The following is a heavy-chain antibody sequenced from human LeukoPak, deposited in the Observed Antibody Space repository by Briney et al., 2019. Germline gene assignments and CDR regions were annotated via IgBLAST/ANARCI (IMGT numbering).Heavy chain of an antibody. CDR3: ARGRADRYCSSTSCYEFDP. J-gene: IGHJ5*02. Sequence: ASVKVSCKASGYTFTSYGISWVRQAPGQGLEWMGWISAYNGNTNYAQKLQGRVTMTTDTSTSTAYMELRSLRSDDTAVYYCARGRADRYCSSTSCYEFDPWGQGTLVTVSS. CDR2: ISAYNGNT. D-gene: IGHD2-2*01. CDR1: GYTFTSYG. V-gene: IGHV1-18*01.